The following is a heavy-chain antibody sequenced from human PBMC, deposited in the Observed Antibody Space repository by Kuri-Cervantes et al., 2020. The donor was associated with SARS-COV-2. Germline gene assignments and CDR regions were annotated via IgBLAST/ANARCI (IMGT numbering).Heavy chain of an antibody. CDR1: GYTFSDYY. D-gene: IGHD3-10*01. CDR2: KNPNSGGT. J-gene: IGHJ6*02. Sequence: ASVNVSCKASGYTFSDYYMYWVRQAPGQGLEWMGWKNPNSGGTNYAQKFQGWVTMTRDTSSTGYTELSRLRSDDTAVDYSARGMCRGLIQSDYYGMDVWGQGTTVTVSS. CDR3: ARGMCRGLIQSDYYGMDV. V-gene: IGHV1-2*04.